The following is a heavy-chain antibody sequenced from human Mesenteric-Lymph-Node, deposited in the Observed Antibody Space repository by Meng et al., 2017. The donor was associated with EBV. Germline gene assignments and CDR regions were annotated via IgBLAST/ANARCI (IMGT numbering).Heavy chain of an antibody. D-gene: IGHD3-22*01. Sequence: DSXPVLVXXSVPRSLTXXGACGCISSSNWWTWVRQPPGKGLEWIGEIFPTGGTNYNPSLKSRLTISVDKSKNQFSLKLSSVTAADTAVYYCAREGEVGYYESSGYYYWGQGTLVTVSS. V-gene: IGHV4-4*02. CDR2: IFPTGGT. J-gene: IGHJ4*02. CDR1: CGCISSSNW. CDR3: AREGEVGYYESSGYYY.